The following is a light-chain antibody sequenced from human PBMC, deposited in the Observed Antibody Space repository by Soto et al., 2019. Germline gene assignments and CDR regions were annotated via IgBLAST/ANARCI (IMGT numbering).Light chain of an antibody. J-gene: IGKJ1*01. CDR2: KAS. Sequence: IQMTKSPSTLSASVAESVTITCLASQSISSWLAWYQQKPGKAPKLLIYKASSLESGVPSRFSGSGSGTEFTLTISSLQPDDFATYYCQQSYRTPWTFGQGTKVDIK. CDR1: QSISSW. V-gene: IGKV1-5*03. CDR3: QQSYRTPWT.